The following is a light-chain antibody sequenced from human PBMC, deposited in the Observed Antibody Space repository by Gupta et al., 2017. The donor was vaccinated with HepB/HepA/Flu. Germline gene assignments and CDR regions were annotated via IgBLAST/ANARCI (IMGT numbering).Light chain of an antibody. Sequence: DIQMTQSPSSLSASVRDRVTITCQASQDIRNYLNWEPQKPGKAPKRLIYGAYKLEIGGPSRSSGSGAATDFTFTSITLKCGVIVMYNCQQSEDVLFGQGTRLEIK. CDR3: QQSEDVL. J-gene: IGKJ5*01. CDR1: QDIRNY. V-gene: IGKV1-33*01. CDR2: GAY.